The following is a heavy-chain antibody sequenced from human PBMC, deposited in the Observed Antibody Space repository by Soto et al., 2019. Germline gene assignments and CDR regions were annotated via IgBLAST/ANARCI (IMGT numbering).Heavy chain of an antibody. CDR3: ARGLGGLRSSIDY. CDR2: INHSGST. Sequence: QVQLQQWGAGLLKPSETLSLTCAVYGGSFSGYYWSWIRQPPGKGLEWIGEINHSGSTNYNPSLKSRVTISVDTSKNQFSLKLSSVTAADTAVYYCARGLGGLRSSIDYWGQGTLVTVSS. CDR1: GGSFSGYY. V-gene: IGHV4-34*01. D-gene: IGHD3-16*01. J-gene: IGHJ4*02.